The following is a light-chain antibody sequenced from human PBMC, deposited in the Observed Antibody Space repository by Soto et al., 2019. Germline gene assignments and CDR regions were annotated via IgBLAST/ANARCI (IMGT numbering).Light chain of an antibody. CDR3: QSYDSSNPVV. CDR2: EDN. CDR1: SGSIARNY. Sequence: NFMLTQPHSVSESPGKTVTISCTRSSGSIARNYVQWYQQRPGSAPTTLIYEDNQRPSGVPDRFSGSIDSSSNSASLTISGLKTEDEADYYCQSYDSSNPVVFGGGPKLTVL. V-gene: IGLV6-57*04. J-gene: IGLJ2*01.